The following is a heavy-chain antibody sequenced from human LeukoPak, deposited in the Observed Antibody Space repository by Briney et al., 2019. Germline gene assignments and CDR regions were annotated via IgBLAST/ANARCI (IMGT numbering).Heavy chain of an antibody. D-gene: IGHD3-9*01. CDR2: MYYSGNT. CDR3: VKHFDYPNAFDI. V-gene: IGHV4-39*01. J-gene: IGHJ3*02. Sequence: SETLSLTCSVSGGSISSTIYYWAWIRQPPETGLEWIGSMYYSGNTYNNPSLKSRVTISVDTSKNQFSLKLSSVTAADTAVYYCVKHFDYPNAFDIWGQGTMVTVSS. CDR1: GGSISSTIYY.